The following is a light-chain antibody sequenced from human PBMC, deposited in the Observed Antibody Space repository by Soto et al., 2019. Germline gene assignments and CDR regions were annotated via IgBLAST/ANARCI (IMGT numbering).Light chain of an antibody. CDR2: AAS. CDR3: QQSYITPWT. CDR1: QTISSY. Sequence: IQMTQSTDSLSASVGDRITITCRPRQTISSYLNWYQQKPGKPPELLIYAASSLQTGVPSRFSGSGSGTDFTLTISSLQPEDFATYFCQQSYITPWTFGQGTKVEIK. J-gene: IGKJ1*01. V-gene: IGKV1-39*01.